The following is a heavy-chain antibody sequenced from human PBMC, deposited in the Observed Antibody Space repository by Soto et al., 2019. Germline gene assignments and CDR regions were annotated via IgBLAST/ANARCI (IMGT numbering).Heavy chain of an antibody. V-gene: IGHV2-5*02. CDR3: AHDRDNGFDP. Sequence: QITLKESGPTLVKPTQTLTLTCTFSGFSFSTGGVGVGWIRQPPGKALEWLALIFWDDDMRYNPSLKSRLTNTKDTYKNQGVLRMTNMDPVDTDTYYCAHDRDNGFDPWGQGTLVTVSS. CDR2: IFWDDDM. D-gene: IGHD2-21*02. CDR1: GFSFSTGGVG. J-gene: IGHJ5*02.